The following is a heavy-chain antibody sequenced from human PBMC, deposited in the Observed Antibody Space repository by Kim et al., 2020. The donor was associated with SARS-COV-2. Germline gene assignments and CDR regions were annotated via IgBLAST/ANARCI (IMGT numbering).Heavy chain of an antibody. CDR1: GFTFGSYA. CDR3: ARDGMGYSSSWRNWIDP. D-gene: IGHD6-13*01. Sequence: GGSLRLSCEASGFTFGSYALFWVRLPPGKGLEWVAGVSFDGTNRHYADSVKGRFTISRDNSKNTLYLQMDSLRPEDTALYFCARDGMGYSSSWRNWIDPWGRGTLAT. V-gene: IGHV3-30*04. CDR2: VSFDGTNR. J-gene: IGHJ5*02.